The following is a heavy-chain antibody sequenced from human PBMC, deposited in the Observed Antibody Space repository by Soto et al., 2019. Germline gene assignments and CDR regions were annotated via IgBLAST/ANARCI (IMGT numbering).Heavy chain of an antibody. V-gene: IGHV4-31*03. CDR1: GGSISSGGYY. CDR3: ARTPYYDYVWGSYFYYYGMDV. D-gene: IGHD3-16*01. Sequence: PSETLSLTCTVSGGSISSGGYYWSWIRQHPGKGLEWIGYIYYSGSTYYNPSLKSRVTISVDTSKNQFSLKLSSVTAADTAVYYCARTPYYDYVWGSYFYYYGMDVWGQGTTVTVSS. J-gene: IGHJ6*02. CDR2: IYYSGST.